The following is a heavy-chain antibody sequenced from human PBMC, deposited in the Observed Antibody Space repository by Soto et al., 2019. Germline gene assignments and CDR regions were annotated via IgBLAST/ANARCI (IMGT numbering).Heavy chain of an antibody. CDR1: GFTFSSYG. CDR2: IWYDGSNK. Sequence: GGSLRLSCAASGFTFSSYGMHWVRQAPGKGLEWVAVIWYDGSNKYYADSVKGRFTISRDNSKNTLYLQMNSLRAEDTAVYYCARDSPRGQLRFLEWSNPQPHQFDYWGQGTLVTVSS. CDR3: ARDSPRGQLRFLEWSNPQPHQFDY. D-gene: IGHD3-3*01. V-gene: IGHV3-33*01. J-gene: IGHJ4*02.